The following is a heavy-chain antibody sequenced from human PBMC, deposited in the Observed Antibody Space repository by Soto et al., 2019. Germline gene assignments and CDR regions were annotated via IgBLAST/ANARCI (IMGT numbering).Heavy chain of an antibody. CDR1: GYTFTSYH. CDR3: ARDTPPTDY. CDR2: ISAYNTNS. J-gene: IGHJ4*02. V-gene: IGHV1-18*01. Sequence: QVQLVQSGAEVKKPWASVKVSCKTSGYTFTSYHISLVRQAPGQGREWMGWISAYNTNSNYAQKFTGRVTMTTDTLTSTAYMELRSLRSDDTAVYYCARDTPPTDYWGQGTLVTFSS.